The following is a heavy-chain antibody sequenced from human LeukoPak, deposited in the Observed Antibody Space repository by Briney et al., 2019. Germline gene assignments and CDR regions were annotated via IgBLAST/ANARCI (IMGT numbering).Heavy chain of an antibody. V-gene: IGHV1-2*02. J-gene: IGHJ6*02. CDR3: ARGVLAKNYGMDV. CDR1: GYTFTGYF. Sequence: GASVKVSCKASGYTFTGYFMHWVRQAPGQGLEWMGWINPNSGGTNYAQKFQGRVTMTRDTSISTAYMELSSLRSDDTAVYYCARGVLAKNYGMDVWGQGTTVTVSS. CDR2: INPNSGGT. D-gene: IGHD2-8*02.